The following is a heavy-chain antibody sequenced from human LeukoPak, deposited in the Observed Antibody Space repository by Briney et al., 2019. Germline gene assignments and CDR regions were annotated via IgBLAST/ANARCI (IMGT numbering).Heavy chain of an antibody. J-gene: IGHJ6*03. CDR3: ARAPIWSSIAAAGGMDV. V-gene: IGHV1-2*02. Sequence: ASAKVSCKASGYTFTGYYMHWVRQAPGQGLEWMGWINPNSGGTNYAQKFQGRVTMTRDTSISTAYMELSRLRSDDTAVYYCARAPIWSSIAAAGGMDVWGKGTTVTISS. CDR1: GYTFTGYY. D-gene: IGHD6-13*01. CDR2: INPNSGGT.